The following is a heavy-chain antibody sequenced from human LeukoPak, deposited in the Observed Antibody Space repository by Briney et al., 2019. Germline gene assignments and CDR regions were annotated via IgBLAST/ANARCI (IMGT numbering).Heavy chain of an antibody. D-gene: IGHD1-26*01. CDR3: SRWDTY. V-gene: IGHV3-7*01. CDR2: ISDDGGRI. Sequence: GGSLRLSCAASGFTFSSYSMSWVRQAPGKGLEWVASISDDGGRIHYVDSVKGRFTISRDNAKNSLYLQMNNLRAEDTAMYYASRWDTYWGQGTLVTVSS. CDR1: GFTFSSYS. J-gene: IGHJ4*02.